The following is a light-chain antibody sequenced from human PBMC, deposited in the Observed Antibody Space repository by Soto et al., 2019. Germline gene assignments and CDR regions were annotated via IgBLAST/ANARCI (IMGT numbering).Light chain of an antibody. CDR1: SSNIGSNY. J-gene: IGLJ3*02. CDR3: GAWDHSLNVGV. CDR2: DKN. Sequence: QSVLTQPPSVSAAPGQKVIISCSGSSSNIGSNYVPWYQQLPGTAPKLLIYDKNERPSGIPDRFSASKSGTSATLGITGLQTGDEADYYCGAWDHSLNVGVFGGGTKLTVL. V-gene: IGLV1-51*01.